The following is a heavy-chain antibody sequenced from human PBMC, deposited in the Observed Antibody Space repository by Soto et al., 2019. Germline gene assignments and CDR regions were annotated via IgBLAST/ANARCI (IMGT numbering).Heavy chain of an antibody. V-gene: IGHV4-59*01. D-gene: IGHD3-22*01. CDR2: IYYSGST. Sequence: AETLCVTCIVPVGSISIYYWSWIRQPPGKGMDCTRYIYYSGSTNYNPSLKSRVTISVDTSKNQFSLKLSSVTAAETAVYYCARDGGTRRYYDSSGYSPSEAFDIWGQGTMVPVSS. CDR3: ARDGGTRRYYDSSGYSPSEAFDI. J-gene: IGHJ3*02. CDR1: VGSISIYY.